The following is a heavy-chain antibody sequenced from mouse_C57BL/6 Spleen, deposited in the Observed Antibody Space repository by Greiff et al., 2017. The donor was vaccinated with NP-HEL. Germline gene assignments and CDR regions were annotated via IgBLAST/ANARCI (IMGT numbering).Heavy chain of an antibody. CDR3: ARLSYDPLDV. Sequence: VQLQQPGAELVRPGSSVKLSCKASGYTFTSYWMHWVKQRPIQGLEWIGNIDPSDSETHYNQKFKDKATLTVDKSSSTAYMQLSSLTSEDSAVYYCARLSYDPLDVWGTGTTVTVSS. V-gene: IGHV1-52*01. J-gene: IGHJ1*03. D-gene: IGHD2-12*01. CDR2: IDPSDSET. CDR1: GYTFTSYW.